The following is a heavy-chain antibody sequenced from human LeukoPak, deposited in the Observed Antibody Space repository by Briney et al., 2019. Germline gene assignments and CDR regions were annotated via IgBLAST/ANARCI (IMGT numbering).Heavy chain of an antibody. Sequence: ASVTVSCTASGGTFSSYAISWVRQAPGQGLEWMGGIIPIFGTANYAQEFQGRVTITADESTSTAYMELSSLRSEDTAVYYCARDLCSSTSCYTPNWFDPWGQGTLVTVSS. J-gene: IGHJ5*02. CDR3: ARDLCSSTSCYTPNWFDP. D-gene: IGHD2-2*02. V-gene: IGHV1-69*13. CDR2: IIPIFGTA. CDR1: GGTFSSYA.